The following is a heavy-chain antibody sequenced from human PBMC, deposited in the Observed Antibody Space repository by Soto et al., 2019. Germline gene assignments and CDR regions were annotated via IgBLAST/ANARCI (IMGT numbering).Heavy chain of an antibody. Sequence: SETQSLTYTVSGGSISSYYGSWIRQPPGKGLEWIGYIYYSGSTNYNPSLKSRVTISVDTSKNQFSLKLSSVTAADTAVYYCAREPTTVTNYYYYALDVWGQGTTVTVSS. CDR1: GGSISSYY. CDR3: AREPTTVTNYYYYALDV. J-gene: IGHJ6*02. V-gene: IGHV4-59*01. CDR2: IYYSGST. D-gene: IGHD4-17*01.